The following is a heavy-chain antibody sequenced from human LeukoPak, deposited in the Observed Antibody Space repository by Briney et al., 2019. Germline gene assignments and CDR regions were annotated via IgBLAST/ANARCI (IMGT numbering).Heavy chain of an antibody. CDR3: ARDSLYDYVWGSYRYLPYYYFDY. CDR2: ISYDGSNK. D-gene: IGHD3-16*02. CDR1: GFTFSSYG. V-gene: IGHV3-30*03. Sequence: GGSLRLSCAASGFTFSSYGMYWVRQAPGKGLEWVAVISYDGSNKYYVDSVKGRFTISRDNSKNTLYLQMNSLRAEDTAVYYCARDSLYDYVWGSYRYLPYYYFDYWGQGTLVTVSS. J-gene: IGHJ4*02.